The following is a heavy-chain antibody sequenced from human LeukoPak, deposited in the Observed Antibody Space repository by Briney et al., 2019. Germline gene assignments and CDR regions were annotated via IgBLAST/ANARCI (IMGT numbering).Heavy chain of an antibody. CDR3: ATEIDY. Sequence: QPGGSLRLSCAASGFTFTNYALHWVRQAPGKGLEWVAVISYDGSNKYYADSVKGRFTISRDNSKNTLYLQMNSLRAEDTAVYYCATEIDYWGQGTLVTVSS. CDR2: ISYDGSNK. J-gene: IGHJ4*02. V-gene: IGHV3-30*03. CDR1: GFTFTNYA.